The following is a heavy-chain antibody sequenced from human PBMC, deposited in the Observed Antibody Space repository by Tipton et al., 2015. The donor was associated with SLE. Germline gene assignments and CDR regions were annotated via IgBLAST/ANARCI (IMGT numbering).Heavy chain of an antibody. CDR3: ARAEGSWDAFDI. CDR1: GGSFSGYY. Sequence: LRLSCAVYGGSFSGYYWSWIRQPPGKGLEWIGEINHSGSTNYNPSIKSRVTISVDTSKNHFSLKESSVTAADTAVYYCARAEGSWDAFDIWGQGTMVTVSS. CDR2: INHSGST. D-gene: IGHD2-15*01. J-gene: IGHJ3*02. V-gene: IGHV4-34*01.